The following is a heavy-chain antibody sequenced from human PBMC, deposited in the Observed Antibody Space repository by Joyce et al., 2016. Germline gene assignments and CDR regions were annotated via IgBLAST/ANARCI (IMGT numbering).Heavy chain of an antibody. CDR2: IDWDDDK. CDR1: GFSLSTGGMR. D-gene: IGHD2-15*01. CDR3: ARMDSRYCSGGSCYQFDAFDI. V-gene: IGHV2-70*04. J-gene: IGHJ3*02. Sequence: QVTLKESGPALVKPTQTLTLTCTFSGFSLSTGGMRVSWIRQPPGKALEWLARIDWDDDKFYNTSLKTRLTISKDTSKNHVVLTMTNMDPVDTATYYCARMDSRYCSGGSCYQFDAFDIWGQGTMVTVSS.